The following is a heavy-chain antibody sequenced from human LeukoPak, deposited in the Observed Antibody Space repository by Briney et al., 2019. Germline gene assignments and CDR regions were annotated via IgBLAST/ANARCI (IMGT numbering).Heavy chain of an antibody. D-gene: IGHD6-13*01. CDR3: ANLGSSSPEYYFDY. J-gene: IGHJ4*02. CDR2: IRYDGSNK. CDR1: GFTFSSYW. Sequence: EGSLRLSCAASGFTFSSYWMSWVRQAPGKGLEWVAFIRYDGSNKYYADSVKGRFTISRDNSKNTLYLQMNSLRAEDTAVYYCANLGSSSPEYYFDYWGQGTLVTVSS. V-gene: IGHV3-30*02.